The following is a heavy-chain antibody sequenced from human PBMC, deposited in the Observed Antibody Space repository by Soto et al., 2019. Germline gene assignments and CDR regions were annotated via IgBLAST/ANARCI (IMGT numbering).Heavy chain of an antibody. Sequence: QVQLVESGGGLVQPGGSLRLSCAASGFSISRSAMHWVRQAPGKGREWVPVIAYDGSKRWNADSAKGRFTISRDNSKNTVYLQVDCLRGEDTAVYYCARDLQAGNDIGGWVAPWGEGTVVTVSS. CDR1: GFSISRSA. CDR3: ARDLQAGNDIGGWVAP. V-gene: IGHV3-30*04. CDR2: IAYDGSKR. J-gene: IGHJ5*02.